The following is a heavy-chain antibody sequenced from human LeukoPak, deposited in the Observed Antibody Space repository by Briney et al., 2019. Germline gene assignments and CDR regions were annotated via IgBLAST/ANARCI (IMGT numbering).Heavy chain of an antibody. CDR1: GFTFSSYG. CDR3: ARVATGNYFDY. V-gene: IGHV3-30*02. J-gene: IGHJ4*02. CDR2: IQYDGSNE. Sequence: GGSLRLSCAASGFTFSSYGMHWVRQAPGKGLEWVAYIQYDGSNEQYADSVKGRFSISRDNAKNSLYLQMNSLRAEDTAVYYCARVATGNYFDYWGQGTLVTVSS. D-gene: IGHD2-15*01.